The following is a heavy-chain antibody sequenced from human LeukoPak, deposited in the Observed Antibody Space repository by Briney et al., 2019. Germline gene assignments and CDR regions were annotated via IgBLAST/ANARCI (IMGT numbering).Heavy chain of an antibody. Sequence: SETLSLTCGVYGGSFFGYYWTWTRQPPGKGLEWIGEINHSGGTRYNPSLKSRVTISLDTSKSQFSLKLTSVTAADTAVYFCARVPSRGSPYFDFWGLGTLVTVSS. D-gene: IGHD5-12*01. CDR2: INHSGGT. V-gene: IGHV4-34*01. CDR1: GGSFFGYY. J-gene: IGHJ4*02. CDR3: ARVPSRGSPYFDF.